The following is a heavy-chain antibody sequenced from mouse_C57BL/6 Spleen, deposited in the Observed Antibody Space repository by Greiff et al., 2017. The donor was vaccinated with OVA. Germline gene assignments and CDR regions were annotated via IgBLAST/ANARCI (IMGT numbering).Heavy chain of an antibody. CDR1: GYTFTSYW. J-gene: IGHJ1*03. CDR2: IDPSDSYT. CDR3: ARSPATVVATRYFDV. D-gene: IGHD1-1*01. Sequence: QVQLQQPGAELVKPGASVKLSCKASGYTFTSYWMQWVKQRPGQGLEWIGEIDPSDSYTNYNQKFKGKATLTVDTSSSTAYMQLSSLTSEDSAVDYCARSPATVVATRYFDVWGTGTTVTVSS. V-gene: IGHV1-50*01.